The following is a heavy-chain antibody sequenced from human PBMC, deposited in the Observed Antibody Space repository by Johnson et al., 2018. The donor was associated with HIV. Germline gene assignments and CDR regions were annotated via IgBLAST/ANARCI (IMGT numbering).Heavy chain of an antibody. Sequence: QMLLVESGGGVVQPGRSLRLSCAASGFTFSSYAMHWVRQAPGKGLEWVAVISYDGSNKYYADSVKGRFTISRDNSKNTLYLQMKSLSPEDTAVYYCARAYSYGAFDIWGLGTKVTVSS. CDR2: ISYDGSNK. V-gene: IGHV3-30*04. D-gene: IGHD5-18*01. CDR1: GFTFSSYA. J-gene: IGHJ3*02. CDR3: ARAYSYGAFDI.